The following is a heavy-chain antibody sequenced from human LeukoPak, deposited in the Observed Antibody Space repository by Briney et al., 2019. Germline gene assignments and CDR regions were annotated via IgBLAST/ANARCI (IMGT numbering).Heavy chain of an antibody. CDR3: ARDWELLIGYMDV. D-gene: IGHD1-26*01. V-gene: IGHV4-38-2*02. J-gene: IGHJ6*03. CDR1: GYSISSGYY. Sequence: SETLSLTCTVSGYSISSGYYWGWIRQPPGKGLEWIGSIYHSGSTYYNPSLKSRVTISVDTSKNQFSLKLSSVTAADTAVYYCARDWELLIGYMDVWGKGTTVTVSS. CDR2: IYHSGST.